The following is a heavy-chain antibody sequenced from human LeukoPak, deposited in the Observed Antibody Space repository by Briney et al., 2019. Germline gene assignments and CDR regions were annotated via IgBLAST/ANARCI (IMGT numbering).Heavy chain of an antibody. CDR1: GYSFTTFW. V-gene: IGHV5-51*01. Sequence: GESLKISCKGSGYSFTTFWIAWVRQMPGKGLEWMGIIYPGDSDTRYSPSFQGQVTISADKSISTAYPQWSSLKASDTAIYYCARLSCSGGSCQHFDYWGQGTLVTVSS. D-gene: IGHD2-15*01. CDR3: ARLSCSGGSCQHFDY. J-gene: IGHJ4*02. CDR2: IYPGDSDT.